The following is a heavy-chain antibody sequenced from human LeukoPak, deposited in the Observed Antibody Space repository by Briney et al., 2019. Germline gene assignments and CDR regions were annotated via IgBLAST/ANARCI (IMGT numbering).Heavy chain of an antibody. CDR2: IYPGDSDT. Sequence: GESLKISCKGSGYSFTSYWIGWVRQMPGKGLEWMGIIYPGDSDTRYSPSFQGQVTISAHKSISTAYLQWSSLKASDTAMYYCVRSYDSSGYYYYWGQRTLVTVYS. CDR1: GYSFTSYW. CDR3: VRSYDSSGYYYY. V-gene: IGHV5-51*01. D-gene: IGHD3-22*01. J-gene: IGHJ4*02.